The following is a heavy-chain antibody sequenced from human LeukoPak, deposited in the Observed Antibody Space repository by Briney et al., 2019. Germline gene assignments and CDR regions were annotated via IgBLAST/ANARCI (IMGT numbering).Heavy chain of an antibody. D-gene: IGHD2-21*02. CDR1: GGSISYYY. CDR3: AKEDPQTAGPEGMDV. J-gene: IGHJ6*02. CDR2: IYYSGTT. V-gene: IGHV4-59*01. Sequence: SETLSLTCTVSGGSISYYYWSWIRQSPGHGLEWIGYIYYSGTTNYNPSLKSRVTISVDTSKNQFSLQLRSVTAADTAVYYCAKEDPQTAGPEGMDVWGQGTTVTVSS.